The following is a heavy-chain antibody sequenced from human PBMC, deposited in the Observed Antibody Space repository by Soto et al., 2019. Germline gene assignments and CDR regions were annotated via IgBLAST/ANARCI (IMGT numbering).Heavy chain of an antibody. V-gene: IGHV4-31*03. CDR1: GDSISSGGYY. CDR3: ALGDGGYCSSTSCSFFYYGMDV. D-gene: IGHD2-2*01. Sequence: PSETLSLTCTVSGDSISSGGYYWSWIRQHPGKGLEWIGYIYYSGSTYYNPSLKSRVTISVDTSKNQFSLKLSSVTAADTAVYYCALGDGGYCSSTSCSFFYYGMDVWGQGTTVTVS. J-gene: IGHJ6*02. CDR2: IYYSGST.